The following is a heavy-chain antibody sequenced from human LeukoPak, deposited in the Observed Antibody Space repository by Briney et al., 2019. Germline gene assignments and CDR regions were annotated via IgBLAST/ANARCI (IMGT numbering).Heavy chain of an antibody. J-gene: IGHJ4*02. CDR2: IYYSGST. CDR3: ARVLGSGSYAIDY. Sequence: SETLSLTCTVSGGSISSYYWSWIRQPPGKGLEWIGYIYYSGSTNYNPSLKSRVTISVDTSKNQFSLKLSSVTAADTAVYYCARVLGSGSYAIDYWGQGTLVSVSS. V-gene: IGHV4-59*12. CDR1: GGSISSYY. D-gene: IGHD3-10*01.